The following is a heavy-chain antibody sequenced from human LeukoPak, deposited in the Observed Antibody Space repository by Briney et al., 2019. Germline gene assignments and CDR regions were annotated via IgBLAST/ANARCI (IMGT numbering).Heavy chain of an antibody. CDR2: IKQDGSEK. D-gene: IGHD3-16*01. V-gene: IGHV3-7*01. CDR1: GFTFSTYR. Sequence: GGTLRLSCAASGFTFSTYRMSWVRQAPGKGLEWVGNIKQDGSEKYYGDSVKGRFTISRDNAKNSVYLLMNSLRAEDTAVYYCARDAYDYVWGSLRQAGYDYWGQGTLVTVSS. J-gene: IGHJ4*02. CDR3: ARDAYDYVWGSLRQAGYDY.